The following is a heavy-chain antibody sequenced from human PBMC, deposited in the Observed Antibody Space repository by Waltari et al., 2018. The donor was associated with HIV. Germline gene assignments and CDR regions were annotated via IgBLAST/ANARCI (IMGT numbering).Heavy chain of an antibody. V-gene: IGHV4-59*01. CDR2: IYYSGST. D-gene: IGHD6-13*01. CDR1: GGSISSYY. CDR3: ARIRGAADPLYGMDV. Sequence: QVQLQESGPGLVKPSETLSLTCTVSGGSISSYYWSWIRQPPGKGLEWIGYIYYSGSTNHNPSLKSRVTISVDTSKNQFSLKLSSVTAADTAVYYCARIRGAADPLYGMDVWGQGTTVTVSS. J-gene: IGHJ6*02.